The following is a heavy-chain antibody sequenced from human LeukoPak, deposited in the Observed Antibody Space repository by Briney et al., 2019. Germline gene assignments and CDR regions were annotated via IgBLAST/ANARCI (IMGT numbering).Heavy chain of an antibody. CDR1: GYTFTSYY. CDR2: INPSGGST. D-gene: IGHD6-13*01. V-gene: IGHV1-46*01. CDR3: ARDGSSWYVDSPFDP. J-gene: IGHJ5*02. Sequence: ASVKVSCKASGYTFTSYYMHWVRQAPGQGLEWMGIINPSGGSTSYAQKFQGRVTMTRDTSTSTVYMELSSLRSQDTAVYYCARDGSSWYVDSPFDPWGQGTLVTVSS.